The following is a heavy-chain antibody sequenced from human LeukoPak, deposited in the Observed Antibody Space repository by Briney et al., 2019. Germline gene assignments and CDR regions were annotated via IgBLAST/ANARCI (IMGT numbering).Heavy chain of an antibody. CDR1: GGSISSSSYY. J-gene: IGHJ5*02. CDR3: ARVTYGSGSYHGRFDP. D-gene: IGHD3-10*01. CDR2: INQSGDT. Sequence: PSETLSLTCTVSGGSISSSSYYWGWIRQPPGKGLEWIGEINQSGDTNYNPSLTSRVTLSVETSKYQFSLRLTSVTAADTAVYYCARVTYGSGSYHGRFDPWGQGTLVTVSS. V-gene: IGHV4-39*07.